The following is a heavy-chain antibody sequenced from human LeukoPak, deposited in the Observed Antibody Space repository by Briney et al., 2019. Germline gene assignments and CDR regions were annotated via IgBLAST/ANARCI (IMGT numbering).Heavy chain of an antibody. V-gene: IGHV4-34*01. CDR1: GGSFSGYY. CDR3: ARESTTVAWTFDY. J-gene: IGHJ4*02. Sequence: SETLSLTCAVYGGSFSGYYWSWIRQPPGKGLEWVGEINYSGSTKYNPSLKKRVTISVDTSKNQFSLKLSSVTRAYTAMYYCARESTTVAWTFDYWGQGTLVTVS. D-gene: IGHD6-19*01. CDR2: INYSGST.